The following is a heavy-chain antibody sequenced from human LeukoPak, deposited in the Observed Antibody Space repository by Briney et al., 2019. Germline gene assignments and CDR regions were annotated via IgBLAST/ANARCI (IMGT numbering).Heavy chain of an antibody. J-gene: IGHJ6*02. D-gene: IGHD3-3*01. V-gene: IGHV3-7*01. Sequence: GGSLRLSCAASGLTFSSYWMSWVRQAPGKGLEWVANIKQDGSEKYYVDSVKGRFTISRDNAKNSLYLQMNSLRAEDTAVYYCARDQEGYYDFWSGYYGSYYYYYGMDVWGQGTTVTVSS. CDR3: ARDQEGYYDFWSGYYGSYYYYYGMDV. CDR1: GLTFSSYW. CDR2: IKQDGSEK.